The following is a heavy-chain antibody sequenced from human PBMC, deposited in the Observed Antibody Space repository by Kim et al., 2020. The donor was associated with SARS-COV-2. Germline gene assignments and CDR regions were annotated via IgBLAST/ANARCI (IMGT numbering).Heavy chain of an antibody. J-gene: IGHJ4*02. Sequence: GGSLRLSCAASGFTFSDYYMSWIRQAPGKGLEWVSYISSSSSYTNYADSVKGRFTISRDNAKNSLYLQMNSLRAEDTAVYYCARAMVEEMATIPFDYWGQGTLVTVSS. D-gene: IGHD5-12*01. V-gene: IGHV3-11*05. CDR3: ARAMVEEMATIPFDY. CDR1: GFTFSDYY. CDR2: ISSSSSYT.